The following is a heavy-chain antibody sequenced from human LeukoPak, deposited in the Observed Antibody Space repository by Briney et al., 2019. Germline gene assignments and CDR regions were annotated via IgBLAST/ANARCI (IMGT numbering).Heavy chain of an antibody. CDR2: IYYSGSA. J-gene: IGHJ4*02. CDR1: GGSISSSSYY. Sequence: PSETLSLTCTVSGGSISSSSYYWGWIRQPPGKGLEWIGYIYYSGSAYYNPSLKSRLTISGDTSKSQFSLRLSSVTAADTAVYYCARLKRYYYDSSGYFDYWGQGTLVTVSS. D-gene: IGHD3-22*01. V-gene: IGHV4-61*05. CDR3: ARLKRYYYDSSGYFDY.